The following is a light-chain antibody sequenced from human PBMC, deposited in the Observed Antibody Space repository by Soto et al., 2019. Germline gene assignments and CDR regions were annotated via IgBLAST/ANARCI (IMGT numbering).Light chain of an antibody. CDR3: QKYNSAPRT. J-gene: IGKJ1*01. V-gene: IGKV1-27*01. CDR1: QVISNY. Sequence: DIQMTQSPSSLSASVGDRVTITCRASQVISNYLAWYQQKPGKVPKLQIYAASTLQSGVPSRFSGSGSGTDFTLTISSLQPEDVATYYCQKYNSAPRTFGQGTKVDIK. CDR2: AAS.